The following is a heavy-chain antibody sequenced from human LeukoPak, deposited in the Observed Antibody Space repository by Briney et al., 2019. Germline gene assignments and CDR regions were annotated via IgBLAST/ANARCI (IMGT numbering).Heavy chain of an antibody. D-gene: IGHD6-19*01. CDR1: GFTFSSYW. V-gene: IGHV3-74*01. J-gene: IGHJ4*02. Sequence: GGSLRLSCAASGFTFSSYWMHWVRQAPGKGLVWVSRINSDGSSTSYADSVRGRFTISRDNAKNTLYLQMNSLRAEDTGVYYCARGSVAGTGYFDYWGQGTLVTVSS. CDR2: INSDGSST. CDR3: ARGSVAGTGYFDY.